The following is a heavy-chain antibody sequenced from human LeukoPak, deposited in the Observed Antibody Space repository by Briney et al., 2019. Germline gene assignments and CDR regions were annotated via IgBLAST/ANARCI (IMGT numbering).Heavy chain of an antibody. CDR2: IDHSGST. CDR1: GGSFSGYY. V-gene: IGHV4-34*01. D-gene: IGHD3-22*01. Sequence: SETLSLTCAVYGGSFSGYYWSWIRQPPGKGLEWIGEIDHSGSTNYNPSLKSRVTISVDTSKNQFSLKLSSVTAADSAVYYCARGPRNFSYDSSGCVTGGMDVWGQGTTVTVSS. J-gene: IGHJ6*02. CDR3: ARGPRNFSYDSSGCVTGGMDV.